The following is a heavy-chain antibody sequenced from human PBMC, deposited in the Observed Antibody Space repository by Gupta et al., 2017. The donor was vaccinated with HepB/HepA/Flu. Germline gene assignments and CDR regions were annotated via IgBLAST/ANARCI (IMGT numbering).Heavy chain of an antibody. J-gene: IGHJ6*02. V-gene: IGHV3-48*03. CDR1: GFPFSSYE. CDR3: ARDGGSGYSYGGYYYYGMDV. Sequence: EVQLVESGGGLVQPGGSLRLSCAASGFPFSSYEMNWVRQAPGKGLEWVSYISSSGSTIYYADSVKGRFTISRDNAKNSLYLQMNSLRAEDTAVYYCARDGGSGYSYGGYYYYGMDVWGQGTTVTVSS. CDR2: ISSSGSTI. D-gene: IGHD5-18*01.